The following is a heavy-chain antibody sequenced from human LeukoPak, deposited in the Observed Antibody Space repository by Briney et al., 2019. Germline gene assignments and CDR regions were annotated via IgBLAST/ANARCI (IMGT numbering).Heavy chain of an antibody. CDR3: ARMISSSFHY. V-gene: IGHV3-53*01. D-gene: IGHD6-6*01. CDR1: GFTFRTHW. CDR2: IYSGGNT. J-gene: IGHJ4*02. Sequence: PGGSLRLSCAASGFTFRTHWMSWVRQAPGKGLEWVSVIYSGGNTYYADSVKDRFTISRDNSKNTLYLQMNSLRAEDTAVYYCARMISSSFHYWGQGTLVTVSS.